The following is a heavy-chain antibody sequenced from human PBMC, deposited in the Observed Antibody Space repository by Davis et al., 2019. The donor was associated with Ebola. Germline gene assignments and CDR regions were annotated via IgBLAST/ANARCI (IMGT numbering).Heavy chain of an antibody. V-gene: IGHV3-23*01. CDR3: ARDSHYYYGMDV. CDR2: ISGSGGST. J-gene: IGHJ6*04. Sequence: GGSLRLSCTDSVITFSSYAMTWVRQAPGKGLEWVSAISGSGGSTYYADSVKGRFTISRDNSKKTLYLQMNSLRAEDTAVYYCARDSHYYYGMDVWGKGTTVTVSS. CDR1: VITFSSYA.